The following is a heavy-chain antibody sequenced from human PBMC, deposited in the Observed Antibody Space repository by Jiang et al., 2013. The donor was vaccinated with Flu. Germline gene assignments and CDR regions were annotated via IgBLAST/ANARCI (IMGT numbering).Heavy chain of an antibody. V-gene: IGHV3-21*01. CDR2: ISSSSNYI. Sequence: VQPGGSLRLSCAASGFTFSSYAMNWVRQAPGKGLEWISAISSSSNYIYYADSVKGRFTISRDNAKNSLYLQMNSLRAEDTAVYYCARDPDYYDSSGYSSFDYWGQGTLVTVSS. J-gene: IGHJ4*02. D-gene: IGHD3-22*01. CDR3: ARDPDYYDSSGYSSFDY. CDR1: GFTFSSYA.